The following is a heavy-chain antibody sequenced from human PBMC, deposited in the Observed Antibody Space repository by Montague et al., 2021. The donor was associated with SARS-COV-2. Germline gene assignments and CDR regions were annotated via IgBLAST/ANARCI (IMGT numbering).Heavy chain of an antibody. V-gene: IGHV4-4*08. CDR3: ATLTQSNGDF. CDR2: VYTSGTT. CDR1: SDSINSYY. J-gene: IGHJ4*02. D-gene: IGHD4/OR15-4a*01. Sequence: SETLSLTCTVSSDSINSYYWGWIRQPQGKRLEWLGYVYTSGTTNNNPTLNSRIAISVDTSKNQFSLRLDSVTAADTAIYYCATLTQSNGDFWGQGARVTVS.